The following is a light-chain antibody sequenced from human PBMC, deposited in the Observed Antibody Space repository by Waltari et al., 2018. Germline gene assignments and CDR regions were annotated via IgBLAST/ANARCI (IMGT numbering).Light chain of an antibody. Sequence: HLRGPGPERTVDGNRNRPSGVPGLFSGSKSGTSASRAITGLQGEDEADYYCQSYDSSLSGWVFGGGTKLTVL. CDR3: QSYDSSLSGWV. J-gene: IGLJ3*02. CDR2: GNR. V-gene: IGLV1-40*01.